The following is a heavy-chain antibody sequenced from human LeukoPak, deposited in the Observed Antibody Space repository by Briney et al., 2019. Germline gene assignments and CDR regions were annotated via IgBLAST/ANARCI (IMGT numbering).Heavy chain of an antibody. CDR3: ARDGRIAAVAGTIDY. CDR2: ISAYNGNT. V-gene: IGHV1-18*04. J-gene: IGHJ4*02. D-gene: IGHD6-19*01. CDR1: GYTFSGYY. Sequence: ASVKVSCKASGYTFSGYYVHWVRQAPGQGLEWMGWISAYNGNTNYAQKLQGRVTMTTDTSTSTAYMELRSLRSDDTAVYYCARDGRIAAVAGTIDYWGQGTLVTVSS.